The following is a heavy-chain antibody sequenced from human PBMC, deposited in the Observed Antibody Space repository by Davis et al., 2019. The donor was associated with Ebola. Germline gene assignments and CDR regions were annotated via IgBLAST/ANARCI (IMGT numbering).Heavy chain of an antibody. CDR2: IYYSGST. J-gene: IGHJ6*02. D-gene: IGHD6-6*01. CDR1: GGSISSGDYY. CDR3: RGGSSPHCYYYGMDV. V-gene: IGHV4-30-4*01. Sequence: MPSETLSLTCTVSGGSISSGDYYWSWIRQPPGKGLEWIGYIYYSGSTYYNPSLKSRVTISVDTSKNQFSLKLSSVTAADTAVYYCRGGSSPHCYYYGMDVWGQGTTVTVSS.